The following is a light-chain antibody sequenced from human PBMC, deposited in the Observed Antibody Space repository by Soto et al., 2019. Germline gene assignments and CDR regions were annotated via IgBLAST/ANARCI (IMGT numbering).Light chain of an antibody. Sequence: QSVLTQPPSVSEAPRQRVTISCSGSSSNIGNNAVNWYQQLPGKAPKLLIYYDDLLPSGVSDRFSGSKSGTSASLAISGLQSEDEGGYYCAACDDSLNGYVFGTGTKVTVL. CDR1: SSNIGNNA. J-gene: IGLJ1*01. CDR3: AACDDSLNGYV. CDR2: YDD. V-gene: IGLV1-36*01.